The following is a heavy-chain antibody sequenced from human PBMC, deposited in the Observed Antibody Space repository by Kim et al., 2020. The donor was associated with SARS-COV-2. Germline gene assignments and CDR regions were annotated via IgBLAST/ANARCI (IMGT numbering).Heavy chain of an antibody. CDR2: ISYDGSSK. CDR3: ARDRQVAKYYYYAMDV. CDR1: GFTFRTFA. J-gene: IGHJ6*02. V-gene: IGHV3-30-3*01. Sequence: GGSLRLSCAASGFTFRTFAMYWVRQAPGKGLEWVALISYDGSSKYHADSVTGRFTVARDNSKNTLYLQMNSLRVEDTAVYYCARDRQVAKYYYYAMDVWGQGTTVTVSS.